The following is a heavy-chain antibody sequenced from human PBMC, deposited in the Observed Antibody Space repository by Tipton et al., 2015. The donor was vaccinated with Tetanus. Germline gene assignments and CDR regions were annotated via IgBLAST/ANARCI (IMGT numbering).Heavy chain of an antibody. V-gene: IGHV3-48*02. CDR1: GFSFSVYS. Sequence: SLRLSCAASGFSFSVYSINWVRQPPGKGLEWISYISSTGSPIYFADSVEGRFTISRDNAKNLLYLQMHNLRDEDTAVYYCARAPGGGSYHMDFWGQGTLVAVSS. CDR3: ARAPGGGSYHMDF. CDR2: ISSTGSPI. D-gene: IGHD3-16*02. J-gene: IGHJ4*02.